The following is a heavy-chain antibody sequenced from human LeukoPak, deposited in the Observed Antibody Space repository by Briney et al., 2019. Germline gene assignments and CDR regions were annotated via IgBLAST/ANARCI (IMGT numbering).Heavy chain of an antibody. V-gene: IGHV4-39*07. D-gene: IGHD4-17*01. CDR2: INHSGST. Sequence: PSETLSLTCTVSGGSVSSTTHYWGWIRQPPGKGLEWIGEINHSGSTNYNPSLKSRVTISVDTSKNQFSLKLSSVTAADTAVYYCARGTVTTGYYYYGMDVWGQGTTVTVSS. J-gene: IGHJ6*02. CDR3: ARGTVTTGYYYYGMDV. CDR1: GGSVSSTTHY.